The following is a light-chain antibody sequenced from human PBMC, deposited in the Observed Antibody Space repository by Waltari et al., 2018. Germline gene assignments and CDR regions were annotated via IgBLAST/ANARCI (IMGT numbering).Light chain of an antibody. V-gene: IGLV2-23*02. CDR2: AVS. CDR3: SSYAGSSKGV. Sequence: QSALTQPASVSGSPGQSITISCTGTSSDVGNYKRVSWYQQHPGKAPRLMIYAVSKRPVGVCGRFSGPKSGDMASLTISGLQPEDEAEYFCSSYAGSSKGVFGGGTKVTVL. CDR1: SSDVGNYKR. J-gene: IGLJ2*01.